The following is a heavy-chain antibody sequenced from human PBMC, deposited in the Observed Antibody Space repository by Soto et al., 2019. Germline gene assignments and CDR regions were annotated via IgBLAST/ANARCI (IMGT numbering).Heavy chain of an antibody. J-gene: IGHJ4*02. CDR3: AHRLYGYYFDY. CDR1: GFSLSSSGEG. CDR2: IYWDDDK. D-gene: IGHD3-10*01. Sequence: QITLKESGPTLVKPTQTLTLTCTFSGFSLSSSGEGVGWIRQPPGKALEWLALIYWDDDKRYSPSLKSRLTITKDTSKNQVVLTMTNMDPVDTSTYYCAHRLYGYYFDYWGQGTLVTVSS. V-gene: IGHV2-5*02.